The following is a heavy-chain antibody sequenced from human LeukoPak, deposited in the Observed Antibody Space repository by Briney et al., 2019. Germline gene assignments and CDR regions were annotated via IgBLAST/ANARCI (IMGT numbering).Heavy chain of an antibody. CDR2: ISYSAST. Sequence: SETLSLTCTVYGGSISNYYWSWFRQPPGKGMEGVGYISYSASTNYNPSLKSRVTISVDTSKNQFSLRLGSVTAADTAVYYCARLGYGEYLFYSDYWGQGTLVTVSS. D-gene: IGHD4-17*01. CDR3: ARLGYGEYLFYSDY. J-gene: IGHJ4*02. V-gene: IGHV4-59*01. CDR1: GGSISNYY.